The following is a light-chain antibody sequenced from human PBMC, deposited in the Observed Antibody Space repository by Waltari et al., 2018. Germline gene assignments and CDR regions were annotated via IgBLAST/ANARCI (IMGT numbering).Light chain of an antibody. J-gene: IGLJ3*02. CDR3: SSYAGSNNLGV. CDR2: EVS. CDR1: RSDVGGYNY. Sequence: QSALTQPPSASGSPGQSVTISCTGTRSDVGGYNYVPWYQPHPGKAPKLMIYEVSKRPSGVPDRFSGSKSGNTASLTVSGLQAEDEADYYCSSYAGSNNLGVFGGGTKLTVL. V-gene: IGLV2-8*01.